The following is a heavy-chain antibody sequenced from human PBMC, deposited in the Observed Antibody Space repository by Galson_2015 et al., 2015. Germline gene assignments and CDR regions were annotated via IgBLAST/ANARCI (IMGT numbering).Heavy chain of an antibody. J-gene: IGHJ4*02. CDR2: IKSKTDGGTT. V-gene: IGHV3-15*01. CDR1: GFTFSNAW. CDR3: TTARGRSPVERDY. Sequence: SLRLSCAASGFTFSNAWMSWVRQAPGKGLEWVGRIKSKTDGGTTDYAAPVKGRFTISRDDSKNTLYLQMNSPKTEDTAVYYCTTARGRSPVERDYWGQGTLVT.